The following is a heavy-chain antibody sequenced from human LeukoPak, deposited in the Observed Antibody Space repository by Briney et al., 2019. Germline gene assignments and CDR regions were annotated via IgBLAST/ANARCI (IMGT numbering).Heavy chain of an antibody. CDR2: ISGSGGST. CDR1: GFTFSSYA. Sequence: GGSLRPSCAASGFTFSSYAMSWVRQAPGKGLEWVSFISGSGGSTYYADSVKGRFTISRDNSKNTLYLQMNSLRAEDTAIYYCAKLWFGELSWVDYWGQGTLVTVSS. V-gene: IGHV3-23*01. J-gene: IGHJ4*02. D-gene: IGHD3-10*01. CDR3: AKLWFGELSWVDY.